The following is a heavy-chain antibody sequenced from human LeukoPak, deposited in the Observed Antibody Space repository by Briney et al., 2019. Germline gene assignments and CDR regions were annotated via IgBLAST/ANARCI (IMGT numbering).Heavy chain of an antibody. V-gene: IGHV4-59*01. J-gene: IGHJ4*02. CDR3: ARSGTKTNGFDY. Sequence: PSETLSLTCTVSGGSISTYYWSWIRQPPGKGLEWIGCIYYSGSTNYSPSLQSRGTIYVDTSKNQFSLRLSSVIVADTAMYYCARSGTKTNGFDYWGQGTLVTVSS. D-gene: IGHD2-8*01. CDR1: GGSISTYY. CDR2: IYYSGST.